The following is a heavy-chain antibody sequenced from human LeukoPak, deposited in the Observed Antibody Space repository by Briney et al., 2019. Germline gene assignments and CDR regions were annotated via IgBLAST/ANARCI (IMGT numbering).Heavy chain of an antibody. V-gene: IGHV1-18*01. CDR2: ISAYNGNT. CDR3: ARDRTRDQLLRSVDWFDP. J-gene: IGHJ5*02. CDR1: GYTFTSYG. D-gene: IGHD2-2*01. Sequence: ASVKVSCKASGYTFTSYGISWVRQAPGQGLEWMGWISAYNGNTNYAQKLQGRVTMTTDTSTSTAYMELRSLRSDDTAVYYGARDRTRDQLLRSVDWFDPWGQGTLVTVSS.